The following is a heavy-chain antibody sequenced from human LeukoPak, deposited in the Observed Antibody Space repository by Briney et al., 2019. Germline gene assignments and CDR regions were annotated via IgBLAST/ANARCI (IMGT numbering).Heavy chain of an antibody. CDR2: INIAGDT. CDR1: GFTFSSYD. CDR3: ARGVLFGEKGIDV. D-gene: IGHD3-10*01. J-gene: IGHJ6*04. V-gene: IGHV3-13*01. Sequence: PGGSLRLSCAASGFTFSSYDMYWVRQSTGEGLEWVSAINIAGDTYYAASVKGRFTISRENAKNSLSLQMNSLRAGDTAVYYCARGVLFGEKGIDVWGKGTTVTVSS.